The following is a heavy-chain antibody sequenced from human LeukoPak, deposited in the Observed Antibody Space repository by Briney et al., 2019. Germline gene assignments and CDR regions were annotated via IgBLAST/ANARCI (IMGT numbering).Heavy chain of an antibody. Sequence: GGSLRLSCAASGFTFSNAWMSWVRQAPGKGLEWVGRIRSKTDGGTTEYIAPVKGRFTISRDDSKNTLYLQMNSLKTEDTAVYYCTTDQSHAFDIWGQGTMVTVSS. CDR1: GFTFSNAW. CDR2: IRSKTDGGTT. CDR3: TTDQSHAFDI. V-gene: IGHV3-15*01. J-gene: IGHJ3*02.